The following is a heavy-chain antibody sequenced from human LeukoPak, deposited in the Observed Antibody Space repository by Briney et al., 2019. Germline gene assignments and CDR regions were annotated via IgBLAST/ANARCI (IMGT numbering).Heavy chain of an antibody. D-gene: IGHD1-26*01. Sequence: PGRSLRLSCAASGFTFDDYAMHWVRQAPGKGLEWVSGISWNSGSLGYADSVKGRFTISRDISQNTLYLQMNSLTVEDTAVFYCARAQHRGWGFDYWGQGTLVTVSS. CDR2: ISWNSGSL. V-gene: IGHV3-9*01. CDR1: GFTFDDYA. J-gene: IGHJ4*02. CDR3: ARAQHRGWGFDY.